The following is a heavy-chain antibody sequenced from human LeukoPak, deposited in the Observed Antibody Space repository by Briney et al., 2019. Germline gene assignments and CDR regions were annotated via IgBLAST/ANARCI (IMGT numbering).Heavy chain of an antibody. CDR3: TRGGSGMTVALFDN. CDR1: GDSVSSNSAA. V-gene: IGHV6-1*01. CDR2: TYYRSKWYN. J-gene: IGHJ4*02. Sequence: SQTLSLTCAISGDSVSSNSAAWNWIRQSPSRGLEWLGRTYYRSKWYNDYAVSVKSRITINPDTSKNQFSLQLNSVTPDDTAVYYCTRGGSGMTVALFDNWGQGTLVTASS. D-gene: IGHD2-21*02.